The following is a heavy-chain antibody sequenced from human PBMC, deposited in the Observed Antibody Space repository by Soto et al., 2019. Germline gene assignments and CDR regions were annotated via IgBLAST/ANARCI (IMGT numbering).Heavy chain of an antibody. CDR1: GFTFSSYS. CDR3: ARYSTGISAAGTGAFDI. D-gene: IGHD6-13*01. Sequence: FLRLSCSASGFTFSSYSMNWVRQAPGKGLEWVSYISSSSSTIYYADSVKGRFTISRDNAKNSLYLQMNSLRAEDTAVYYCARYSTGISAAGTGAFDIWGQGTMVTVSS. V-gene: IGHV3-48*01. J-gene: IGHJ3*02. CDR2: ISSSSSTI.